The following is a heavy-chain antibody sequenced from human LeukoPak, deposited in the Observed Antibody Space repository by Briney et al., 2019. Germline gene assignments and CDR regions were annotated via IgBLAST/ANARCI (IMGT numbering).Heavy chain of an antibody. J-gene: IGHJ4*02. V-gene: IGHV3-15*01. CDR1: GFTFSNAW. CDR3: TTDTDYGDSYFDY. D-gene: IGHD4-17*01. CDR2: IKSKTDGGTT. Sequence: AGGSLRLSCAASGFTFSNAWMSWVRQAPGKGLEWVGRIKSKTDGGTTDYAAPVKGRFTISRDDSKNTLYLQMNSLKTEDTAVYYCTTDTDYGDSYFDYWGQGTLVTVPS.